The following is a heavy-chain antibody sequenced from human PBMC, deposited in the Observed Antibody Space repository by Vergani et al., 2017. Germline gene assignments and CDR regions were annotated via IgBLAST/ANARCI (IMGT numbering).Heavy chain of an antibody. D-gene: IGHD2-2*01. Sequence: EVQLVESGGGLVQPGGSLRLSCAASGFTFSSYAMNWVRQAPGKGLEWVSAISSSGGSTYYADSVKGRFTISRDNSKNTLYLQMNSLRAEDTPVYYCAKDGGYIVVVPAAVYGMDVWGQGTTVTVSS. J-gene: IGHJ6*02. CDR2: ISSSGGST. V-gene: IGHV3-23*04. CDR1: GFTFSSYA. CDR3: AKDGGYIVVVPAAVYGMDV.